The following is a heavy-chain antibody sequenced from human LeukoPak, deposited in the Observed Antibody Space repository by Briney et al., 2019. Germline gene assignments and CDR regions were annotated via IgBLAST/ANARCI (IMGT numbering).Heavy chain of an antibody. J-gene: IGHJ4*02. D-gene: IGHD2-15*01. Sequence: PGGSLRLSDAASGFTFGTFYMSWVHQARGKGLEWVANINQDGSETNYADSVQGRFTISRDNAENSLYLQMNGLRVEDTALYYCARGHCSGGTCFASLYDYWGLGTLVTVSS. CDR3: ARGHCSGGTCFASLYDY. V-gene: IGHV3-7*01. CDR2: INQDGSET. CDR1: GFTFGTFY.